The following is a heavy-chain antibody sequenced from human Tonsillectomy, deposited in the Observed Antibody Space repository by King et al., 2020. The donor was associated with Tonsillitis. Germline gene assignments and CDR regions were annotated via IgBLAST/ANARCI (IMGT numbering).Heavy chain of an antibody. J-gene: IGHJ4*03. CDR1: GFIFSDYG. CDR3: ANLATGY. CDR2: LSQDGSAK. Sequence: VQLVESGGGVVQPGGSLRLSCAASGFIFSDYGMHWVRQATGKGLACVASLSQDGSAKYYADSGKGRFTISRDKSKSKVYLQMNSLRAEDTARYYCANLATGY. V-gene: IGHV3-33*05.